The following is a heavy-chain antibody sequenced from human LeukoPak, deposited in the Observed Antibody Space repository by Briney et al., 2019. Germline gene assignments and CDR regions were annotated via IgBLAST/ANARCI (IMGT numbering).Heavy chain of an antibody. CDR1: GFTFSSYS. CDR2: ISSSSSYI. CDR3: ARDKQSISWYRYYGMDV. V-gene: IGHV3-21*01. J-gene: IGHJ6*02. D-gene: IGHD6-13*01. Sequence: GGSLRLSCAASGFTFSSYSMNWVRQAPGKGLEWVSSISSSSSYIYYADSVKGRFTISRDNAKNSLYLQMNSLRAEDTAVYYCARDKQSISWYRYYGMDVWGQGTTVTVSS.